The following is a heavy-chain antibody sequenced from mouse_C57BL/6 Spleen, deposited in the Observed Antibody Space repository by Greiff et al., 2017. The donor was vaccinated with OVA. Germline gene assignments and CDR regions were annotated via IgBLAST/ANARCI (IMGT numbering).Heavy chain of an antibody. CDR1: GFTFSSYA. Sequence: EVKLMESGGGLVKPGGSLKLSCAASGFTFSSYAMSWVRQTPEKRLEWVATISDGGSYTYYPDNVKGRFTISRDNAKNNLYLQMSHLKSEDTAMYYCARDQGTWGYFDYWGQGTTLTVSS. D-gene: IGHD3-3*01. CDR2: ISDGGSYT. CDR3: ARDQGTWGYFDY. V-gene: IGHV5-4*01. J-gene: IGHJ2*01.